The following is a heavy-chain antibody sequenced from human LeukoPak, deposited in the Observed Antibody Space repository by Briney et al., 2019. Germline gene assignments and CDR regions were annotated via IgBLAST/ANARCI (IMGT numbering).Heavy chain of an antibody. CDR2: IYYSGST. J-gene: IGHJ4*02. CDR3: AREEYCSGDSCFGY. Sequence: SETLSLTCTVSGGSISSYYWSWIRQPPGKGLEWIGYIYYSGSTNYNPSLKSRVTISVDTSKNQFSLKLSSVTAADTAVYYCAREEYCSGDSCFGYWGQGTLVTVSS. D-gene: IGHD2-15*01. V-gene: IGHV4-59*01. CDR1: GGSISSYY.